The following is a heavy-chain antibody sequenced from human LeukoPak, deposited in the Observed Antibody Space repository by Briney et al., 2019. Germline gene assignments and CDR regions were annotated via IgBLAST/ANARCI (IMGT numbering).Heavy chain of an antibody. CDR3: AKGGGIVGALYWSTIDY. D-gene: IGHD1-26*01. CDR1: GLTFSRYG. Sequence: GGSLRLSCAASGLTFSRYGMHWVRQAPGKGLEWVAFIRYDGSNKYYADSVKGRFTISRDNSKNTLYLQMNSLRAEDTAVYYCAKGGGIVGALYWSTIDYWGQGTLVIVSS. V-gene: IGHV3-30*02. CDR2: IRYDGSNK. J-gene: IGHJ4*02.